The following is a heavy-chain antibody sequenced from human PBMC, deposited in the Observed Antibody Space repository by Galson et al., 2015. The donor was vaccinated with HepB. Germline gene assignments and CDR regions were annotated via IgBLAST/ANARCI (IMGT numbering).Heavy chain of an antibody. J-gene: IGHJ4*02. Sequence: SLRLSCAASGFSFSSYSMNWVRQAPGKGLEWVSYISSSSSTIYYADSVKGRFTISRDNAKNSLYLQMNSLRAEDTAVYYCARAGMGIPYDILTGLYTGWGQGTLVTVSS. D-gene: IGHD3-9*01. CDR2: ISSSSSTI. CDR3: ARAGMGIPYDILTGLYTG. CDR1: GFSFSSYS. V-gene: IGHV3-48*04.